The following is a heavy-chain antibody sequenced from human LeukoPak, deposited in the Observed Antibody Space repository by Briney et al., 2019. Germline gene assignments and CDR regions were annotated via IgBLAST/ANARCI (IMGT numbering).Heavy chain of an antibody. CDR1: GFTFSNAW. CDR2: IKSKTDGGTT. Sequence: GRSLRLSCAASGFTFSNAWMSWVRQAPGKGLEWVGRIKSKTDGGTTDYAAPVKGRFTISRDDSKNTLYLQMNSLKTEDTAVYYCTTGLGYCSSTSCFDYWGQGTLVTVSS. J-gene: IGHJ4*02. V-gene: IGHV3-15*01. CDR3: TTGLGYCSSTSCFDY. D-gene: IGHD2-2*01.